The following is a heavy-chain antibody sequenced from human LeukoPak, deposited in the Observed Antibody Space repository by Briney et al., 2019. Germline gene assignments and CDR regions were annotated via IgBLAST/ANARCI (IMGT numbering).Heavy chain of an antibody. CDR3: TRPLGAAAGTYFDP. V-gene: IGHV3-73*01. CDR1: GFTFSGSA. Sequence: GGSLRLSCAASGFTFSGSAMHWVRQASGKGLEWVGRIRSKANSYATAYAASVKGRFTISRDDSKNTAYLQMNSLKIEDTAVYYCTRPLGAAAGTYFDPWGQGTLVTVSS. CDR2: IRSKANSYAT. D-gene: IGHD6-13*01. J-gene: IGHJ5*02.